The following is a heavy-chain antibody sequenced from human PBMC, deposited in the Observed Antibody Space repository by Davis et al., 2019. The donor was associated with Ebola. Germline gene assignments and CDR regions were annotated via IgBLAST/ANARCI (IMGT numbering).Heavy chain of an antibody. CDR1: GFTFSSYY. V-gene: IGHV4-4*02. J-gene: IGHJ6*02. CDR3: ARFPLDCGAGGCHSGLLRREPYYYYFGMDV. CDR2: IYHSGST. D-gene: IGHD2-15*01. Sequence: MPGGSLRLSCAASGFTFSSYYMNWVRQPPGKGLEWIGEIYHSGSTNYNPSLKSRVTISVDKSKNQFSLKLSSVTAADTAVYYCARFPLDCGAGGCHSGLLRREPYYYYFGMDVWGQGTTVTVSS.